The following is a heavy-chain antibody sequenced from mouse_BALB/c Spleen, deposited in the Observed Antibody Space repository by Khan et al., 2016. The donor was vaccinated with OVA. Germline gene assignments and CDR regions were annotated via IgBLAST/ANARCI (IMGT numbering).Heavy chain of an antibody. CDR1: GYSITSGYG. V-gene: IGHV3-2*02. Sequence: EVQLVESGPGLVKPSQSLSLTCTVTGYSITSGYGWNCIRQFPGNKLEWMGYISYSGSTNYNPSLKSRISITRDTSKNQFFLQVSSVTTEDTATYSCARTARIKYWGQGTTLTVSS. CDR3: ARTARIKY. D-gene: IGHD1-2*01. CDR2: ISYSGST. J-gene: IGHJ2*01.